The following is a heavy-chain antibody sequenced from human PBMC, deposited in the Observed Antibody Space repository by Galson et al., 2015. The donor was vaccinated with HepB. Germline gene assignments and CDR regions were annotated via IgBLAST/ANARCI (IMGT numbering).Heavy chain of an antibody. CDR1: GFTFSDQY. Sequence: SLRLSCAASGFTFSDQYMDWVRQAPGKGLEWVGRSRNKINGYTTEYAASVKGRFIISRDNSRNSLYLQMTSLKTEDTAVYYCARVLIMGVTSGYYFDYWGQGTLVTVSS. D-gene: IGHD1-26*01. CDR3: ARVLIMGVTSGYYFDY. J-gene: IGHJ4*02. V-gene: IGHV3-72*01. CDR2: SRNKINGYTT.